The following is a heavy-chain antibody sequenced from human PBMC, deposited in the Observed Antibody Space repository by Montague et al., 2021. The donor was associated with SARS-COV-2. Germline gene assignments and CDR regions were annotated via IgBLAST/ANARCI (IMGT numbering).Heavy chain of an antibody. CDR2: IYHSGST. CDR1: GGSISSSNW. CDR3: ARGGGYCSGGSCYYWFDP. Sequence: SETLSLTCAVSGGSISSSNWWSWVRQPPGKGLEWIGEIYHSGSTNYNPSVKSRVTISVDTSKNQLSLKLNSVTAADTAVYYCARGGGYCSGGSCYYWFDPWGQGTLVTVSS. D-gene: IGHD2-15*01. V-gene: IGHV4-4*02. J-gene: IGHJ5*02.